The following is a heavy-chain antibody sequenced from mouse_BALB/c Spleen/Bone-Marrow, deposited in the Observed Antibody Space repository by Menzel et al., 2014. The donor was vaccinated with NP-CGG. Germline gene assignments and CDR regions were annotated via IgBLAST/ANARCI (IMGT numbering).Heavy chain of an antibody. CDR2: ISTYSGNT. D-gene: IGHD1-1*01. CDR1: GYTFTDYA. V-gene: IGHV1-67*01. CDR3: ARDYGSRIYAMDY. Sequence: VKLVESGPELVRPGVSVKISCKGSGYTFTDYAMHWVKQSHAKSLGWIGVISTYSGNTNYNQKFKGKATMTVDKSSSTAYMELARLTSEDSAIYYCARDYGSRIYAMDYWGQGTSVTVSS. J-gene: IGHJ4*01.